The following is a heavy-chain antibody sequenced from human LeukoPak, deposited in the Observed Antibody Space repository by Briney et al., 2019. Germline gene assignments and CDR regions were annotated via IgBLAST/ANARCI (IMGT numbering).Heavy chain of an antibody. CDR1: GYTFTSYY. J-gene: IGHJ4*02. CDR3: ARDQEMATISLQWSYFDY. D-gene: IGHD5-24*01. Sequence: ASVTVSCKASGYTFTSYYMHWVRQAPGQGLEWMGMINPSGGSTSYAQKFQGRVTMTRDTSTSTVYMELSSLRSEDTAVYYCARDQEMATISLQWSYFDYWGQGTLVTVSS. V-gene: IGHV1-46*01. CDR2: INPSGGST.